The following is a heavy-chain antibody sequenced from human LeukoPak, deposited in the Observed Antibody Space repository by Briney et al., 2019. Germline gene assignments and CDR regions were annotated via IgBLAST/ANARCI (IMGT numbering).Heavy chain of an antibody. V-gene: IGHV1-2*02. CDR3: ARAITGTTGFGDAFDI. CDR2: INPNSGGT. CDR1: GYTFIGYY. D-gene: IGHD1-7*01. Sequence: GASVNVSCKASGYTFIGYYMHWVRQAPGQGLEWMGWINPNSGGTNYAQKFQGRVTMTRDTSISTAYMELSRLRSDDTAVYYCARAITGTTGFGDAFDIWGQGTMVTVSS. J-gene: IGHJ3*02.